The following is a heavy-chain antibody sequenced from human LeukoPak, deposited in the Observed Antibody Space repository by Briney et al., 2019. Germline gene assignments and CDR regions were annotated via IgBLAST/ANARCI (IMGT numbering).Heavy chain of an antibody. Sequence: SGRSLRLSCAASGFTFSSYAMSWVRQAPGKGLEWVSAISGSGGSTYYADSVKGRFTISRDNSKNTLYLQMNSLRAEDTAVYYCASQRRLVLSYYYYGMDVWGQGTTVTVSS. V-gene: IGHV3-23*01. CDR3: ASQRRLVLSYYYYGMDV. CDR2: ISGSGGST. J-gene: IGHJ6*02. CDR1: GFTFSSYA. D-gene: IGHD6-19*01.